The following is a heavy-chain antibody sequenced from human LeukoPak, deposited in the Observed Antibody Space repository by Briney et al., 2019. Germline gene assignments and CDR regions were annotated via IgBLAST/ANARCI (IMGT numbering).Heavy chain of an antibody. Sequence: GGSLRLSCAASGFTLSNHPMYWVRQAPGKGLEWVSSLSDTGDSTHYADSVRGRFTISRDSARSALYLQMNSLRAEDTAVYYCAKGDCSSGSCYFDYWGQGSQVTVSS. V-gene: IGHV3-23*01. J-gene: IGHJ4*02. D-gene: IGHD2-15*01. CDR2: LSDTGDST. CDR3: AKGDCSSGSCYFDY. CDR1: GFTLSNHP.